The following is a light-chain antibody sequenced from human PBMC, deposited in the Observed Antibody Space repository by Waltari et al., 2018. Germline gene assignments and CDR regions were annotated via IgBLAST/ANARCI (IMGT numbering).Light chain of an antibody. CDR1: SSDVGSYNL. J-gene: IGLJ3*02. CDR2: AGI. Sequence: QSALTQPASVSGSPGQSITISCTGTSSDVGSYNLVSWYQQHPGKAPKRMIYAGIKRPSGVSNRCSGSKYGNTASLTISGLQAEDEADYYCCSYAGSSTWVFGGGTKLTVL. V-gene: IGLV2-23*01. CDR3: CSYAGSSTWV.